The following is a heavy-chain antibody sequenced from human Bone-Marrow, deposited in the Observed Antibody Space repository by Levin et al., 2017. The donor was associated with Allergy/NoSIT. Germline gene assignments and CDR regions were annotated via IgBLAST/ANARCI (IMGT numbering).Heavy chain of an antibody. Sequence: ASVKVSCKASGYSFTSHYLHWVRQAPGQGLEWMAIINPRGGSTTYAQKFQGRVTMTSDTSTSTVYMELSSLRSDDTAVYYCARDLSRGLPDAFDIWGQGTIVSVSS. J-gene: IGHJ3*02. CDR2: INPRGGST. CDR1: GYSFTSHY. V-gene: IGHV1-46*01. CDR3: ARDLSRGLPDAFDI. D-gene: IGHD5/OR15-5a*01.